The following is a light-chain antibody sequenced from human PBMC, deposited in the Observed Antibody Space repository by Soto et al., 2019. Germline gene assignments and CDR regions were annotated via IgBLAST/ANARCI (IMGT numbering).Light chain of an antibody. CDR3: QQYGSSPLT. J-gene: IGKJ4*01. Sequence: EIVLTQSPGTLSSSPGERATLSCRASQSLSSTYLAWYQQKPGQAPRVLLYGASSRATDIPDRFSGSGYGTDFTLTITRLEPEDFAIYHCQQYGSSPLTFGGGTRVEIK. V-gene: IGKV3-20*01. CDR1: QSLSSTY. CDR2: GAS.